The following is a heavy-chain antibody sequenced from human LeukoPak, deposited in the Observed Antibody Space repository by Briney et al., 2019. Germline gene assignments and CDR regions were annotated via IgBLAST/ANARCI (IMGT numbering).Heavy chain of an antibody. J-gene: IGHJ4*02. D-gene: IGHD3-9*01. CDR2: IYYSGST. CDR3: ARDYILTGYYTRYFDY. CDR1: GGSISNYY. Sequence: PSETLSLTCTVSGGSISNYYWGWIRQPPGKGLEWIGSIYYSGSTYYNPSLKSRVTISVDTSKNQFSLKLSSVTAADTAVYYCARDYILTGYYTRYFDYWGQGTLVTVSS. V-gene: IGHV4-39*07.